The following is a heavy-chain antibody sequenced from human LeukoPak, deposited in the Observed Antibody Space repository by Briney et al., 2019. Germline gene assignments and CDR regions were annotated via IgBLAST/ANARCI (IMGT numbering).Heavy chain of an antibody. CDR3: ARDRAARGTEFDY. CDR1: GFTFSSYG. V-gene: IGHV3-33*01. Sequence: PGRSLRLSCAASGFTFSSYGMHWVRPAPGKGLEWVAVIWYDGSNKYYADSVKGRFTISRDDSKNTLYLQMNSLRTEDTAVYYCARDRAARGTEFDYWGQGTLVTVSS. CDR2: IWYDGSNK. J-gene: IGHJ4*02. D-gene: IGHD1-1*01.